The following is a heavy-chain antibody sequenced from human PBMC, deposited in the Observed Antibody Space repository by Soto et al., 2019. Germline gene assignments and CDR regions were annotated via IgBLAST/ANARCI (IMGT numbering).Heavy chain of an antibody. D-gene: IGHD6-19*01. CDR2: ISGSGGST. CDR3: AKTISGWYIEYFQH. V-gene: IGHV3-23*01. J-gene: IGHJ1*01. CDR1: GFTFSSYP. Sequence: EVQLLESGGGLVQPGGSLRLSCAAPGFTFSSYPMSWVRQAPGKGLEWVSAISGSGGSTYYADSVKGRFTISRDNSKNTLYLQMNSLRAEDTAVYYCAKTISGWYIEYFQHWGQGTLVTVSS.